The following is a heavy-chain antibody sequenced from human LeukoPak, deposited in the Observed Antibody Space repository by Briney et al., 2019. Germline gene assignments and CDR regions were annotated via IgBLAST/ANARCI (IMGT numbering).Heavy chain of an antibody. V-gene: IGHV3-74*01. J-gene: IGHJ4*02. D-gene: IGHD6-13*01. CDR1: GFTFSRYY. CDR2: INSDGSST. CDR3: TRVFVGDEYSSTGY. Sequence: GGSLRLSCAASGFTFSRYYMHWVRQAPGKGLVWVSRINSDGSSTTYADSVKGRFTISRDNAKNTLYLQMNSLKVEDTAVYYCTRVFVGDEYSSTGYWGQGTLVTVSS.